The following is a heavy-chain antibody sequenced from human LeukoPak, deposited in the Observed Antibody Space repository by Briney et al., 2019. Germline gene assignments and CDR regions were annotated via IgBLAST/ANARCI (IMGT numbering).Heavy chain of an antibody. CDR1: GGSISSYY. CDR3: AREDTYYYYMDV. V-gene: IGHV4-59*08. J-gene: IGHJ6*03. CDR2: IYYSGST. Sequence: PSETLSLTCTVSGGSISSYYWSWIRQPPGKGLEWIGYIYYSGSTNYNPSLKSRVTISVDTSKNQFSLKLSSVTAADTAVYYCAREDTYYYYMDVWGQGTTVTVSS.